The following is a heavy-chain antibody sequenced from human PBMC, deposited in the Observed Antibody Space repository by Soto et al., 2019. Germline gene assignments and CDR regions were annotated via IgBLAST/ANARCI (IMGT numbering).Heavy chain of an antibody. J-gene: IGHJ3*01. D-gene: IGHD2-15*01. V-gene: IGHV5-10-1*01. CDR3: ARPASGGSRDAFDV. Sequence: AGESLKISCKASGYKFTTFWLNWVRQTPGKGLEWLGRIDPTDSFTNYSPPFEGHVTISVDRSISTAYLQWNSLQASDTAIYYCARPASGGSRDAFDVWGQGTTVTV. CDR2: IDPTDSFT. CDR1: GYKFTTFW.